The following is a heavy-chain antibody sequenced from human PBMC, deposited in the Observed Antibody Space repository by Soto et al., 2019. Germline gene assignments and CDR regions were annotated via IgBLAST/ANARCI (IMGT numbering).Heavy chain of an antibody. Sequence: KPGGSLRLSCAASGFTFSDYYMRLIRQAPGNGLECVSYISGTGDAIYYADSVKARVTISRDHNKDTLYLQMNSLRAEDTAVYYCAQASRRGEGYFVYSGQGTLVTVSS. D-gene: IGHD2-2*01. J-gene: IGHJ4*02. CDR1: GFTFSDYY. CDR2: ISGTGDAI. V-gene: IGHV3-11*04. CDR3: AQASRRGEGYFVY.